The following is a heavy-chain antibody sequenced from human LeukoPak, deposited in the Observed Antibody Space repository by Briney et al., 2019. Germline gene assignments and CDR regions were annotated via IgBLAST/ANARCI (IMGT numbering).Heavy chain of an antibody. Sequence: GGSLRLSCAASGLTFSSYAMSWVRQAPGKGREWVSSLSRSDSDYYADSVKGRFTISRDNSKHTVYLQMNRLSAEDTAVYYCANGKYNSGWLHFDYWGQGTLVTVS. D-gene: IGHD6-19*01. V-gene: IGHV3-23*01. J-gene: IGHJ4*02. CDR1: GLTFSSYA. CDR3: ANGKYNSGWLHFDY. CDR2: LSRSDSD.